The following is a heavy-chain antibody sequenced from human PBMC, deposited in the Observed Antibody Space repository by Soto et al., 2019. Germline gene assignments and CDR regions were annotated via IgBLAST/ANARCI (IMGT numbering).Heavy chain of an antibody. V-gene: IGHV1-69*13. J-gene: IGHJ6*02. D-gene: IGHD2-15*01. Sequence: SVKVSCKASGGTFSSYAISWVRQAPGQGLEWMGGIIPIFGTANYAQKFQGRVTITADESTSTAYMELSSLRSEDTAVYYCARELVVVAATHYYYYGMDVWGQGTTVTVSS. CDR1: GGTFSSYA. CDR3: ARELVVVAATHYYYYGMDV. CDR2: IIPIFGTA.